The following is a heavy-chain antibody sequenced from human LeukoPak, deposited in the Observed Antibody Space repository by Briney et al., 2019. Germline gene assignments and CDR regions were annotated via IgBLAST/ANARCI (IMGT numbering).Heavy chain of an antibody. CDR3: ATDRVRKEYYDSSGYLYYFDY. D-gene: IGHD3-22*01. CDR2: FDPEDGET. J-gene: IGHJ4*02. V-gene: IGHV1-24*01. CDR1: GYTLTELY. Sequence: RASVKVSCKVSGYTLTELYMHWVRQAPGKGLEWMGGFDPEDGETIYAQKFQGRVTMTEDTSTDTAYMELSSLRSEDTAVYYCATDRVRKEYYDSSGYLYYFDYWGQGTLVTVSS.